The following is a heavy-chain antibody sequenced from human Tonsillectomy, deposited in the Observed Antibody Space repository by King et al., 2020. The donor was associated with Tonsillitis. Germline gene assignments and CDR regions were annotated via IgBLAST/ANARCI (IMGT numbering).Heavy chain of an antibody. D-gene: IGHD4-23*01. V-gene: IGHV4-30-4*07. CDR1: GASLSSGNYS. CDR2: VYYSGST. J-gene: IGHJ3*01. CDR3: ARGTTVVTPGAFDV. Sequence: VQLQESGPGLVKPSQTLSLTCAVSGASLSSGNYSWGWIRQPPGQGLEWIGYVYYSGSTFFNPSLRSLLTISIDTSKHQFSLNLRSVTAADTALYFCARGTTVVTPGAFDVWGQGTPVTVSS.